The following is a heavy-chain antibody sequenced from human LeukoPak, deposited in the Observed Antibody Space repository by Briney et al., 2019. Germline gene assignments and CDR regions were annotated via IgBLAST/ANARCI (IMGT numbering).Heavy chain of an antibody. D-gene: IGHD4-17*01. Sequence: PSETLSLTCTVSGGSISSGDYYWSWIRQPPGKGLEWIGYIYYSGSTYYNPSLKSRVTISVDTSKNQFSLKLSSVTAADTAVYYCARGGTTVTTRYYFDYWGQGTLVTVSS. CDR2: IYYSGST. V-gene: IGHV4-30-4*01. CDR1: GGSISSGDYY. J-gene: IGHJ4*02. CDR3: ARGGTTVTTRYYFDY.